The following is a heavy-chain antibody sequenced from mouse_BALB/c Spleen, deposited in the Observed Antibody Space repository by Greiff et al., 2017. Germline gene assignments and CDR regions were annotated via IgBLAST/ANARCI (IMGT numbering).Heavy chain of an antibody. Sequence: QVTLKESGPGILQPSQTLSLTCSFSGFSLSTSGMGVSWIRQPSGKGLEWLAHIYWDDDKRYNPSLKSRLTISKDTSSNQVFLKITSVDTADTATYYCARRASYYAMDYWGQGTSVTVSS. CDR1: GFSLSTSGMG. CDR2: IYWDDDK. V-gene: IGHV8-12*01. CDR3: ARRASYYAMDY. J-gene: IGHJ4*01.